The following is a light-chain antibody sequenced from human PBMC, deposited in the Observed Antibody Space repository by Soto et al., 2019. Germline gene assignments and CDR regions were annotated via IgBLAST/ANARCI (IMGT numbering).Light chain of an antibody. J-gene: IGKJ2*01. Sequence: EIVMTQSPATLSLSPGERATLSCRASQSVSSNLAWYQQKPGQAPRLLIYGASTRATGIPARFSGSGSGTEFTLTISSLQSEAFAVYYCQQYNNWPPLYTFGQGTKLEIK. CDR2: GAS. V-gene: IGKV3-15*01. CDR3: QQYNNWPPLYT. CDR1: QSVSSN.